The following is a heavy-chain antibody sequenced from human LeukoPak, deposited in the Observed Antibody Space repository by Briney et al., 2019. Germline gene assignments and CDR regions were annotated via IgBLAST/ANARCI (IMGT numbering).Heavy chain of an antibody. V-gene: IGHV3-7*01. CDR1: GFTFSDYS. CDR2: IKQDGSEE. CDR3: ARRGTVTGLNY. Sequence: GSLRLSCAAAGFTFSDYSMSWVRQAPGKGLECVANIKQDGSEEYYVDSVKGRFTISRDNAKNPLYLQMNSLRAEDTAVYYCARRGTVTGLNYWGQGTLVTVSS. D-gene: IGHD3-9*01. J-gene: IGHJ4*02.